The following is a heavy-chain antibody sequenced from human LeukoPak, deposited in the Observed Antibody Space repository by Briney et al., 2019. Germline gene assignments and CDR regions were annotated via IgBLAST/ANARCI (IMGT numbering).Heavy chain of an antibody. J-gene: IGHJ6*02. Sequence: SETLSLTCTVYGXSISSYYWSWIRQPAGKGLEWIGRIYTSGSTNYNPSLKSRVTMSVDTSKNQFSLKLSSVTAADTAVYYCARVAGTYYYYGMDVWGQGTTVTVSS. V-gene: IGHV4-4*07. CDR1: GXSISSYY. CDR3: ARVAGTYYYYGMDV. D-gene: IGHD2-15*01. CDR2: IYTSGST.